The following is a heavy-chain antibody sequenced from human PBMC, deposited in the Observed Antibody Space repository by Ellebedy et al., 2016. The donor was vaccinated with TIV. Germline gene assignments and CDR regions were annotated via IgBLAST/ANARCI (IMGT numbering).Heavy chain of an antibody. Sequence: MPSETLSLTCSVSGGSFSIFYWIWIRQSPGKGLEWIGEINENGRMNYNPSLNSRVTISFDTSKRQVSLKLRSVTAGDTAVYFCARYGYESATYSLESWGQGTRVTVSS. V-gene: IGHV4-34*01. CDR1: GGSFSIFY. CDR3: ARYGYESATYSLES. D-gene: IGHD3-10*01. J-gene: IGHJ5*02. CDR2: INENGRM.